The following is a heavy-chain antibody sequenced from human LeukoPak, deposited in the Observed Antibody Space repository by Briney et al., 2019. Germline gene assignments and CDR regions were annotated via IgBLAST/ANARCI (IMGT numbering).Heavy chain of an antibody. V-gene: IGHV4-39*01. CDR3: ASTIVVVAALGYNWFDP. D-gene: IGHD2-15*01. J-gene: IGHJ5*02. CDR1: GGSISSSSYY. Sequence: PSETLSLTCTVSGGSISSSSYYWGWIRQPPGKGLEWIGSIYYSGSTYYNPSLKSRVTISVDTSKNQFSLKLSPVTAADTAVYYCASTIVVVAALGYNWFDPWGQGTLVTVSS. CDR2: IYYSGST.